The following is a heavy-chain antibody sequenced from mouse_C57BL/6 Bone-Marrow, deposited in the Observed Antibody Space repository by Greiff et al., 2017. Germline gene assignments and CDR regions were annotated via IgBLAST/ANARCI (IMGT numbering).Heavy chain of an antibody. D-gene: IGHD1-1*01. CDR1: GFSLTSYG. V-gene: IGHV2-5*01. CDR2: IWRGGST. Sequence: VQLVESGPGLVQPSQSLSITCTVSGFSLTSYGVHWVRQSPGKGLEWLGVIWRGGSTDYNAAFMSRLSITKDNSKSQVFFKMNSLQADDTAIYYCAKNLISFYSFYAMDYWGQGTSVTVSA. J-gene: IGHJ4*01. CDR3: AKNLISFYSFYAMDY.